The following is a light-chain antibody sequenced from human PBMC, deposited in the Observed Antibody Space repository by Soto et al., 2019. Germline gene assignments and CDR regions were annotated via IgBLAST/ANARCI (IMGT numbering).Light chain of an antibody. CDR2: KAS. CDR3: QQYDNWPIT. Sequence: DLQITQSPSTLSASVGARVTITCRASQSISSWLAWYQQKPGKAPKLLIYKASSLESGVPSRFSGSGSGTDFTITISSLKSEDGEVYECQQYDNWPITFGQGTRLEIK. V-gene: IGKV1-5*03. J-gene: IGKJ5*01. CDR1: QSISSW.